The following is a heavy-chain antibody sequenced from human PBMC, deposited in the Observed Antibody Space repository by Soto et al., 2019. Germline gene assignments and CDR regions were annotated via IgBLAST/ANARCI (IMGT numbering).Heavy chain of an antibody. CDR3: ARVGSTHSSGYSFDY. D-gene: IGHD3-22*01. CDR1: GGSISSGGYY. V-gene: IGHV4-31*03. J-gene: IGHJ4*02. CDR2: IYYSGST. Sequence: QVQLQELGPGLVKPSQTLSLTCTVSGGSISSGGYYWSWIRQHPGKGLEWIGYIYYSGSTYYNPSLKSRVTISVDTSKNQFSLKLSSVTAADTAVYYCARVGSTHSSGYSFDYWGQGTLVTVSS.